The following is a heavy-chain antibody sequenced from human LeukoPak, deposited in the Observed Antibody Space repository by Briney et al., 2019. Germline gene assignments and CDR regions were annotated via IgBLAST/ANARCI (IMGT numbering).Heavy chain of an antibody. Sequence: SETLSLTCTVSGGSISSYYWSWIRQPPGKGLEWIGYMYYSGSTNYNPSLKSRVTISVDTSKNQFSLKLSSVTAADTAVYYCARGYGSGSYSHFDCWGQGTLVTVSS. D-gene: IGHD3-10*01. CDR1: GGSISSYY. CDR2: MYYSGST. J-gene: IGHJ4*02. CDR3: ARGYGSGSYSHFDC. V-gene: IGHV4-59*01.